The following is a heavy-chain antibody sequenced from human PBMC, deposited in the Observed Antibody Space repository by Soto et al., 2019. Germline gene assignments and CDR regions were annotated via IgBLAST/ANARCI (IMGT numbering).Heavy chain of an antibody. Sequence: SETLSLTCTVSGGSVSSGSYYWSWIRQPPGKGLEWIGYIYYSGSTNYNPSLKSRVTISVDTSKNQFSLKLSSVTAADTAVYYCARDYYYYGMDVWGHGTTVTVSS. CDR2: IYYSGST. J-gene: IGHJ6*02. V-gene: IGHV4-61*01. CDR1: GGSVSSGSYY. CDR3: ARDYYYYGMDV.